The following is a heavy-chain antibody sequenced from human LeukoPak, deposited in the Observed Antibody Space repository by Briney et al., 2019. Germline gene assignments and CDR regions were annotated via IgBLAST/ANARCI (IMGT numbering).Heavy chain of an antibody. V-gene: IGHV4-39*07. Sequence: SSETLSLTCTVSGGSIGKTSYYWGWIRQPPGKGLEWIGNIYYSGTTYYNPSHKSRVTISVDTSKNQFSLTLNSVTAADTAVYFCARFKQLGRSFDSWGLGSLVTVSS. J-gene: IGHJ4*02. D-gene: IGHD1-1*01. CDR1: GGSIGKTSYY. CDR3: ARFKQLGRSFDS. CDR2: IYYSGTT.